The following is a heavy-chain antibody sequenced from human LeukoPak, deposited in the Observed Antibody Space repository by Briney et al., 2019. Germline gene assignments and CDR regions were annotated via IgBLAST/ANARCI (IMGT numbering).Heavy chain of an antibody. V-gene: IGHV3-30-3*01. D-gene: IGHD6-19*01. CDR1: GFTFSSYA. Sequence: PGGSLRLSCAASGFTFSSYAMHWVRQAPGKGLEWVAVISYDGSNKYYADSVKGRFTISRDNSKNTLYLQMNSLRAEDTAVYYCVRGREKVAVAGTSFDYWGQGTLVTVSS. CDR2: ISYDGSNK. J-gene: IGHJ4*02. CDR3: VRGREKVAVAGTSFDY.